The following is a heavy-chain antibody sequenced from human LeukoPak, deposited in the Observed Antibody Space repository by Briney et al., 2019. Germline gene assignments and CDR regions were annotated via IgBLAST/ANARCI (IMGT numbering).Heavy chain of an antibody. J-gene: IGHJ4*02. Sequence: SETLSLTCTVSGASLSSSSYDWGWLRQPPGKGLEWFGSIYYSGSTYYNPSLKTRVPISVDTSKNQFSLKLSSLTARDPAVDYCARGKWEPKRGYYIDYWGQGTLVTVSS. CDR3: ARGKWEPKRGYYIDY. D-gene: IGHD1-26*01. CDR2: IYYSGST. V-gene: IGHV4-39*07. CDR1: GASLSSSSYD.